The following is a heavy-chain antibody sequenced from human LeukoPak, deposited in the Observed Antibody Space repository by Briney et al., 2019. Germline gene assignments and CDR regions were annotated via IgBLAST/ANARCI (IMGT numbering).Heavy chain of an antibody. CDR3: ARDADHSHRTADY. Sequence: PGGSLRLSCAASGFTFSTYNMNWVRQAPGKGLEWVSSISTGSSYIHYADSVKGRFTISRDNAKNSLYLQMDSLRVEDTAVYYCARDADHSHRTADYWGQGTLVTVSS. V-gene: IGHV3-21*01. CDR1: GFTFSTYN. CDR2: ISTGSSYI. J-gene: IGHJ4*02. D-gene: IGHD1-26*01.